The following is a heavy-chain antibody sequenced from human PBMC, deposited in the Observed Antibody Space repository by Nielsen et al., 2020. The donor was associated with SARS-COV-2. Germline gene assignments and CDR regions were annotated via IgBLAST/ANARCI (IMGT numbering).Heavy chain of an antibody. CDR1: GFTFDDYG. D-gene: IGHD1-20*01. V-gene: IGHV3-66*01. CDR2: IYTDGDT. Sequence: GESLKISCAASGFTFDDYGMSWVRQAPGKGLEWVSVIYTDGDTYYADSVKGRFTISRDNSKNTLYLQMNTLRAEDTAVYYCARDSNWKFDYWGQGTLVTVSS. CDR3: ARDSNWKFDY. J-gene: IGHJ4*02.